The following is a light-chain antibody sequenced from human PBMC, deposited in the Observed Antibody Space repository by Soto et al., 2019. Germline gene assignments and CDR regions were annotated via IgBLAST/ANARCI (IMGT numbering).Light chain of an antibody. CDR2: DAS. Sequence: EIVLTQSPATLSLSPGERATLSCRASQSVSSYLAWYQQKPGQAPRLLIYDASNRATGIPARFSGSGSGTEFTLTLSSLQSEDFAVYYCQQYHYWWTFGQGTKVDI. CDR3: QQYHYWWT. V-gene: IGKV3-15*01. J-gene: IGKJ1*01. CDR1: QSVSSY.